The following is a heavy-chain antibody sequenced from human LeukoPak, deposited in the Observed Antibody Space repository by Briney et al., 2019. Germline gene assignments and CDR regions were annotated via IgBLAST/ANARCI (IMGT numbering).Heavy chain of an antibody. V-gene: IGHV1-2*02. CDR3: ARGGIAVAGTAY. Sequence: GASVNVSFKSSVYTFTDYYFHWVRQAPGQGREWMGWISPSSGDTNYAQKFQGRVTMTRDKSTSTIYMELTRLTYDDTAVYFCARGGIAVAGTAYWGQGTLVTVSS. CDR1: VYTFTDYY. CDR2: ISPSSGDT. J-gene: IGHJ4*02. D-gene: IGHD6-19*01.